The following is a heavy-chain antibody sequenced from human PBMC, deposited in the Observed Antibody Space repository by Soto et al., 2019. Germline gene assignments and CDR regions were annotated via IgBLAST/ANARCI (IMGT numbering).Heavy chain of an antibody. CDR1: GFIFSDYS. CDR3: ARDSTPIDF. V-gene: IGHV3-48*02. J-gene: IGHJ4*02. Sequence: GGSLRLSCAASGFIFSDYSMNWVRQAPGKGLEWVSYISSSSSSTYYADSVKGRFTISRDSARNSLYLQMNSLRDKDTAVYYCARDSTPIDFWGQGTLVTVSS. CDR2: ISSSSSST.